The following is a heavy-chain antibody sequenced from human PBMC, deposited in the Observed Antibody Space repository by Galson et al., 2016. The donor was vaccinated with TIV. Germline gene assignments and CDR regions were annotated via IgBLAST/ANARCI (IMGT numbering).Heavy chain of an antibody. D-gene: IGHD2-8*02. Sequence: VKVSCKVSGYNFTDYYLHWMQQAPGKGFEWMGHVDPEDGKTEYAAKFQGRVTMTADTSTDTAYMELSSLRSEDTAIYYCTTVRLRGTGGMDVWGQGTTVTASS. J-gene: IGHJ6*02. CDR2: VDPEDGKT. V-gene: IGHV1-69-2*01. CDR1: GYNFTDYY. CDR3: TTVRLRGTGGMDV.